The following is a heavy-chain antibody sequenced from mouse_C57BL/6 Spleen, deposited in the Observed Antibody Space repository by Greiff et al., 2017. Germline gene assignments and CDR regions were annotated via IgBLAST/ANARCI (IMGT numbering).Heavy chain of an antibody. V-gene: IGHV5-17*01. CDR1: GFTFSDYG. D-gene: IGHD2-3*01. CDR2: ISSGSSTI. J-gene: IGHJ1*03. CDR3: ATDGYWYFDV. Sequence: EVQRVESGGGLVKPGGSLKLSCAASGFTFSDYGMHWVRQAPEKGLEWVAYISSGSSTIYYADTVKGRFTLSSDNAKNTLFLQMTSLSSEETAMYYCATDGYWYFDVWGTGTTVTVSS.